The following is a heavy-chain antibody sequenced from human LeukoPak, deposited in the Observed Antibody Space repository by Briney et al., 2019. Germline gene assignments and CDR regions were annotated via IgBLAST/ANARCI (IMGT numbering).Heavy chain of an antibody. Sequence: PSETLSLTCTVSGGSISSSSYYWGWIRQPPGKGLEWIGSIYYSGSTYYNPSLKSRVTISVDTSKNPCSLKLSSVTAADTAVYYCARLGSSGYYIVDYWGRGTLVTVSS. D-gene: IGHD3-22*01. CDR1: GGSISSSSYY. V-gene: IGHV4-39*01. J-gene: IGHJ4*02. CDR2: IYYSGST. CDR3: ARLGSSGYYIVDY.